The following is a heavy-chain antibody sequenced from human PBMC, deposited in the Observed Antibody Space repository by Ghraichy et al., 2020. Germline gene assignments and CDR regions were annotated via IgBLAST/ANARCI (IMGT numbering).Heavy chain of an antibody. J-gene: IGHJ4*02. Sequence: LSLTCAASGFTFSSYWMSWVRQAPGKGLEWVANIKQDGSEKYYVDSVKGGFTISRDNAKNSLYLQMNSLRAEDTAVYYCAEIGPYYYDSSGYSPLRALRRFDYWGQGTLVTVSS. CDR3: AEIGPYYYDSSGYSPLRALRRFDY. CDR2: IKQDGSEK. D-gene: IGHD3-22*01. V-gene: IGHV3-7*03. CDR1: GFTFSSYW.